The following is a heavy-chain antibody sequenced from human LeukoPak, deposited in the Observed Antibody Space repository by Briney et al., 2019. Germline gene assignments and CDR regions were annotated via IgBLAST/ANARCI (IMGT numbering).Heavy chain of an antibody. Sequence: GGSLRLSCAASGFTFSSYEMNWVRQAPGKGLEWVSYISSSGTTINYSDSVKGRFTISRDNAKNSLYLQMNSLRAEDTAVYYCARNGLAANGYFDYWGQGTLVTVSS. V-gene: IGHV3-48*03. CDR3: ARNGLAANGYFDY. CDR1: GFTFSSYE. J-gene: IGHJ4*02. CDR2: ISSSGTTI. D-gene: IGHD2-8*01.